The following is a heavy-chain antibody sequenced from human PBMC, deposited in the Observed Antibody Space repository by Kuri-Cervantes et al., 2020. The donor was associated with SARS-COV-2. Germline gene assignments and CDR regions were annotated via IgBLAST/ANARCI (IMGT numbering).Heavy chain of an antibody. Sequence: ASVKVSCKASGYTFTGYYMHWVRQAPGQGLEWMGWINPNSGGTNYAQKLQGRVTMTRDTSISTAYMELSRLRSDDTAVYYCARGLGYSSSSHRGGSFDYWGQGTLVTVSS. CDR3: ARGLGYSSSSHRGGSFDY. CDR1: GYTFTGYY. V-gene: IGHV1-2*02. CDR2: INPNSGGT. D-gene: IGHD6-6*01. J-gene: IGHJ4*02.